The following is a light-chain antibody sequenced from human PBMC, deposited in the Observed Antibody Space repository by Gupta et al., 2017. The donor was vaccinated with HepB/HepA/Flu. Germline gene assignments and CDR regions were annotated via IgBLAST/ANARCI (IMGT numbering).Light chain of an antibody. Sequence: QSVPTPPPSASAPRRKATTTCCSGSSPNIGSNYVYWYQQLPGTAPKLLIYRNNQRPPGVPDRFSGSKSGTSASLAISGLRSEDEADYYCAAWDDSLSGRVFGGGTKLTVL. J-gene: IGLJ3*02. V-gene: IGLV1-47*01. CDR1: SPNIGSNY. CDR3: AAWDDSLSGRV. CDR2: RNN.